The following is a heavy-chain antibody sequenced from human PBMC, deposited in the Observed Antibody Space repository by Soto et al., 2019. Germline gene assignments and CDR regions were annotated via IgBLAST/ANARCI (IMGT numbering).Heavy chain of an antibody. V-gene: IGHV3-30-3*01. J-gene: IGHJ4*02. CDR1: GFTFINYA. Sequence: PGGSLRLSCAASGFTFINYAMHWVRQAPGKGLEWVAVISYDGSNKYYADSVKGRFTISRDNSKNTMYLQMNSLSAEDTAVYHCAREQGKGTRNILWGQGPLATFSS. D-gene: IGHD1-1*01. CDR2: ISYDGSNK. CDR3: AREQGKGTRNIL.